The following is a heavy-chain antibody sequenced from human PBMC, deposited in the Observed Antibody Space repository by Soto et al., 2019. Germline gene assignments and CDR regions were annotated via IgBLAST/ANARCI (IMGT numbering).Heavy chain of an antibody. J-gene: IGHJ6*03. CDR2: ISGSGGST. D-gene: IGHD4-17*01. CDR1: GFTFSSHA. V-gene: IGHV3-23*01. Sequence: GGSLRLCYAVSGFTFSSHAMSRVRQAPGKGLEWVSAISGSGGSTYYADSVKGRFTISRDNSKNTLYLQMNSLRAEDTAVYYCAKDSDYDQRYYYYMDVWGKGTTVTVSS. CDR3: AKDSDYDQRYYYYMDV.